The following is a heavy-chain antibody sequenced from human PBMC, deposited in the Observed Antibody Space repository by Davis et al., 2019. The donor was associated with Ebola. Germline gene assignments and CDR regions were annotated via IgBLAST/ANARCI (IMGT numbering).Heavy chain of an antibody. Sequence: PGGSLRLSCAASGFTFSDYYMSWIRQAPGKGLEWVSYITSSGNGKYYADSVKGRFTISRDNAKKSLYLQMNSLRAEDTAVYYCARRKRDYGAPLGVWGQGTTVTVSS. V-gene: IGHV3-11*01. CDR2: ITSSGNGK. CDR3: ARRKRDYGAPLGV. CDR1: GFTFSDYY. J-gene: IGHJ6*02. D-gene: IGHD4-17*01.